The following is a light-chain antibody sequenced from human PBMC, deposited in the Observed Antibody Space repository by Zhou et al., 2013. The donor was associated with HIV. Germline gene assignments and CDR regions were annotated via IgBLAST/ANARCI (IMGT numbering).Light chain of an antibody. Sequence: EILLTQSPGTLSLSPGQRATLSCTASQTVSSGYLAWYQQKPGQAPRLLIYGASSRATGIPDRFSGSGSGKDFTLTISRLEPEDFAVYYCQQYDDSRASFGRGTKLEI. CDR1: QTVSSGY. CDR2: GAS. V-gene: IGKV3-20*01. J-gene: IGKJ2*03. CDR3: QQYDDSRAS.